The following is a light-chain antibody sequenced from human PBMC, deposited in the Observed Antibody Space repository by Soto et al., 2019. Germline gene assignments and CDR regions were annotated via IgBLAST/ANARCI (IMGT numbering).Light chain of an antibody. CDR1: QSISSW. CDR3: QKYNSYSPPLT. V-gene: IGKV1-5*03. CDR2: KAS. Sequence: DIQMTQSPSTLSASVGDRVTITCRASQSISSWLAWYQQKPGKAPKLLIYKASSLESGVPSRFSGSGSGTEFTLTISSLQPDDFATYYCQKYNSYSPPLTFGGGTKVEIK. J-gene: IGKJ4*01.